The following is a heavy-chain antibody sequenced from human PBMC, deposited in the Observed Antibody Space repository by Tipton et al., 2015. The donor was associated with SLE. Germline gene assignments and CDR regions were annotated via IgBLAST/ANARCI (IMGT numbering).Heavy chain of an antibody. CDR2: INHSGST. J-gene: IGHJ4*02. CDR1: GGSISSYY. V-gene: IGHV4-34*01. CDR3: ARAGYSYDSGYYFDH. Sequence: TLSLTCTVSGGSISSYYWSWIRQPPGKGLEWIGEINHSGSTNYNPSLKSRVTMSLDTSKNQFSLKLSSMTAADTAAYYCARAGYSYDSGYYFDHWGQGTLVTVSS. D-gene: IGHD5-18*01.